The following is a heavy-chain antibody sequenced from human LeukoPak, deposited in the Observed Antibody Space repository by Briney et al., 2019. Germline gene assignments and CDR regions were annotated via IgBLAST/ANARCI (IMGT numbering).Heavy chain of an antibody. J-gene: IGHJ6*03. CDR2: IYTSGST. D-gene: IGHD2-2*02. CDR1: GGSISSGSYY. CDR3: ARDEYCSSTSCYNDYYYYYMDV. V-gene: IGHV4-61*02. Sequence: PSETLSLTCTVSGGSISSGSYYWSWIRQPAGKGLEWIGRIYTSGSTNYNPSLKSRVTISVDTSKNQFSLKLSSVTAADTAVYYCARDEYCSSTSCYNDYYYYYMDVWGKGTTVTVSS.